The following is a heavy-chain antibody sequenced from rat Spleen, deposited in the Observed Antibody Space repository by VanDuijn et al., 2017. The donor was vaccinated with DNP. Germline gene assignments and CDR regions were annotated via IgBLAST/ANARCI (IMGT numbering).Heavy chain of an antibody. Sequence: EVQLVESGGDLVQPGRSLKLSCAASGFTFSDYNMAWVRQAPKRGLEWVATVSYDGSTTYYRDSVKGRFTISRDNAKSTLYLQMDSLRSEDTATYYCTRRGHTTGLNGFVYWGQGTLVTVSS. CDR1: GFTFSDYN. D-gene: IGHD1-9*01. V-gene: IGHV5-7*01. CDR3: TRRGHTTGLNGFVY. J-gene: IGHJ3*01. CDR2: VSYDGSTT.